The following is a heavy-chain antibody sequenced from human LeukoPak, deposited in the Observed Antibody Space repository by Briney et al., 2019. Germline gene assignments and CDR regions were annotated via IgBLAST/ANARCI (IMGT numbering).Heavy chain of an antibody. D-gene: IGHD3-22*01. CDR2: IYYSGST. CDR1: GGSISSYY. V-gene: IGHV4-59*01. Sequence: SETLSLTCTVSGGSISSYYWSWIRQPPGKGLEWIGYIYYSGSTNYNPSLKSRVTISVGTSKNQFSLKLSSVTAADTAVYYCARVYYYDSSGYWDYYYYMDVWGKGTTVTVSS. J-gene: IGHJ6*03. CDR3: ARVYYYDSSGYWDYYYYMDV.